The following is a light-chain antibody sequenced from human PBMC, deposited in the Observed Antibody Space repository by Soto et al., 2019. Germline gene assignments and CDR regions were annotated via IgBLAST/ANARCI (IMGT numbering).Light chain of an antibody. CDR2: RNS. V-gene: IGLV1-44*01. CDR3: CSYAGNFIWV. J-gene: IGLJ3*02. CDR1: SSNIGNNA. Sequence: QSVLTQPPSASGSPGQRVIISCSGSSSNIGNNAVNWYQHLPGTSPKLLIYRNSQRPSGVPYRFSGSKSGNTASLTISGLQADDEADYYCCSYAGNFIWVFGGGTQLTVL.